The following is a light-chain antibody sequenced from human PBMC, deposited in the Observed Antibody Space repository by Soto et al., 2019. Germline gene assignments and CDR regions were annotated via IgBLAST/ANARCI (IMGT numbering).Light chain of an antibody. CDR3: QIWGTGTYVV. CDR2: LNSDGSH. J-gene: IGLJ2*01. V-gene: IGLV4-69*01. Sequence: QSVLTQSPSASASLGASVKLTCTLSSGHSSYAIAWHQQQPEKGPRYLMKLNSDGSHSKGDGIPDRFSGSSSGAERYLTISSLQSEDEADYSCQIWGTGTYVVFGGGTKVTVL. CDR1: SGHSSYA.